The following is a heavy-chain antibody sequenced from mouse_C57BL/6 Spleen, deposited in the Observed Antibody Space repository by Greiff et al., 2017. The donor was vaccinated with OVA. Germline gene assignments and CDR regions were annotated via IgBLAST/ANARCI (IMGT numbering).Heavy chain of an antibody. D-gene: IGHD2-3*01. CDR1: GYAFTNYL. Sequence: QVHVKQSGAELVRPGTSVKVSCKASGYAFTNYLIEWVKQRPGQGLEWIGVINPGSGGTNYNEKFKGKATLTADKSSSTAYMQLSSLTSEDSAVYFCARVYDGYFSPFDYWGQGTTLTVSS. J-gene: IGHJ2*01. V-gene: IGHV1-54*01. CDR2: INPGSGGT. CDR3: ARVYDGYFSPFDY.